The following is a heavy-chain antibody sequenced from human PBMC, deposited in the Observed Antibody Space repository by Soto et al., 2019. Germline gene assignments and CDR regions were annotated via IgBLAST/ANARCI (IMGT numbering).Heavy chain of an antibody. Sequence: SGPTLVNPTQTLTLTCTFSGFSLSTSGVGVGWIRQPPGKALEWLALIYWDDDKRYSPSLKSRLTITKDTSKNQVVLTMTNMDPVDTATYYCAHRSNIVVVGRSYYMDVWGKGTTVTVSS. J-gene: IGHJ6*03. CDR1: GFSLSTSGVG. CDR3: AHRSNIVVVGRSYYMDV. CDR2: IYWDDDK. V-gene: IGHV2-5*02. D-gene: IGHD2-15*01.